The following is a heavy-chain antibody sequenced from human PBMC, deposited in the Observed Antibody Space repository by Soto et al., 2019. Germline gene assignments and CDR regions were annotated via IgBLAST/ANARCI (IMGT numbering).Heavy chain of an antibody. CDR1: GGSITSYY. CDR3: ARDPTP. CDR2: IYYSGST. J-gene: IGHJ5*02. V-gene: IGHV4-59*01. Sequence: SETLSLTCAVSGGSITSYYWSWIRQPPGKGLEWIGSIYYSGSTNYNPSLESRVTISVDTSKNQFSLKLSSVTAADTAVYYCARDPTPWGQGTLVTVSS.